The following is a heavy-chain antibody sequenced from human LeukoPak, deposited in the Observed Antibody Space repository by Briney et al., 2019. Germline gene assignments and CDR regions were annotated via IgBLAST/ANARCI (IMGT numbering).Heavy chain of an antibody. V-gene: IGHV4-34*01. D-gene: IGHD1-26*01. CDR1: GGSFSGYY. CDR2: INHSGST. Sequence: PSETLSLTCAVYGGSFSGYYWSWIRQPPGKGLEWIGEINHSGSTNYNPSLKSRVTISVDTSKNQFSLKLSSVTAADTAVYYCARHRSYYGGIDYWGQGTLVTVSS. CDR3: ARHRSYYGGIDY. J-gene: IGHJ4*02.